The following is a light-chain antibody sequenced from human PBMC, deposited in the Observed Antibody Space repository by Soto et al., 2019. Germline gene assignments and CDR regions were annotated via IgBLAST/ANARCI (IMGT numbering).Light chain of an antibody. CDR1: QSVSSSY. CDR2: GAS. V-gene: IGKV3-20*01. CDR3: QHYGSSPYT. Sequence: EIVLTQFPGTLSLSPGERATLSCRASQSVSSSYLAWYQQKPGQAPRLLIYGASSRATGIPDRFSGSGSGTDFTLTISRLEPEDFAVYYCQHYGSSPYTFGQGTNLEIK. J-gene: IGKJ2*01.